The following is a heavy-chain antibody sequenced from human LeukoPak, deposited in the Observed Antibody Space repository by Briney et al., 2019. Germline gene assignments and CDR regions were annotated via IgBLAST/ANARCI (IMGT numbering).Heavy chain of an antibody. J-gene: IGHJ3*02. CDR2: IKSKTDGGTT. D-gene: IGHD3-22*01. CDR1: GFTFTNAW. Sequence: KTGGSLRLSCAASGFTFTNAWMSWVRQAPGKGLEWVGRIKSKTDGGTTDYAAPVKGRFTISRDDSKNTLYLQMNSLKTEDTAVYYCTAARRFTIGVVVITKEAFDIWGQGTMVTVSS. CDR3: TAARRFTIGVVVITKEAFDI. V-gene: IGHV3-15*01.